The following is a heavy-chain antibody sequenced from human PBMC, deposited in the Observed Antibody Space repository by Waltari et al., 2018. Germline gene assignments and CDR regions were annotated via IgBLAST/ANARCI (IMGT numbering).Heavy chain of an antibody. J-gene: IGHJ4*02. Sequence: EVQLVESGGHLVQPGGSLRLSCVASGFTFSDHYMDWVRQVPGKGLEWVGRIRNKANNYITKYAASVKGRFSLSRDESKNSLYLQMKSLKIEDTAIYYCVREKAAGPFDSWGQGTLVTVSS. CDR3: VREKAAGPFDS. V-gene: IGHV3-72*01. CDR2: IRNKANNYIT. CDR1: GFTFSDHY. D-gene: IGHD2-15*01.